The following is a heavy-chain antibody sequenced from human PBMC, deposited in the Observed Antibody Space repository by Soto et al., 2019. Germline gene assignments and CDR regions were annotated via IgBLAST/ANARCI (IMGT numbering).Heavy chain of an antibody. CDR1: GYTFTSYY. CDR3: ASSCSSTSCFLPYYYYGMDV. Sequence: ASVKVSCKASGYTFTSYYMHWVRQAPGQGLEWMGIINPSCGSTSYAQKFQGRGTMTRDTSTSTVYMELRSLRSDDTAVYYCASSCSSTSCFLPYYYYGMDVWGQGTTVTVSS. D-gene: IGHD2-2*01. J-gene: IGHJ6*02. V-gene: IGHV1-46*01. CDR2: INPSCGST.